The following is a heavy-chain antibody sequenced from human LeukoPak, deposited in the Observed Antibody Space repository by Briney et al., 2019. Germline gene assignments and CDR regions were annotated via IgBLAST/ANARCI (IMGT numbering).Heavy chain of an antibody. Sequence: ASVKVSCKASRYTFTSYYMHWVRQAPGQGLEWMGIINSSGGSTSYAQKFQGRVTMTRDTSISTAYMELSRLRSDDTAVYYCARRGITMVRGVITPTDQHSLDWGQGTLVTVSS. V-gene: IGHV1-46*01. CDR2: INSSGGST. J-gene: IGHJ4*02. CDR1: RYTFTSYY. D-gene: IGHD3-10*01. CDR3: ARRGITMVRGVITPTDQHSLD.